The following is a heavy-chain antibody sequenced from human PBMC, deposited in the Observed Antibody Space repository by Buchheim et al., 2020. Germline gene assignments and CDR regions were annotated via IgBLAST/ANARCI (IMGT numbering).Heavy chain of an antibody. V-gene: IGHV3-30*18. D-gene: IGHD6-19*01. J-gene: IGHJ4*02. Sequence: QVQLVESGGGVVQPGRSLRLSCAASGFTFSTYGMHWVRQAPGKGLEWVAVISYDGSHKYYADPVKGGFTISRDNSKNTLDLQMNSLRAEDTAVYYCAKASSGWLVLDYWGQGTL. CDR3: AKASSGWLVLDY. CDR2: ISYDGSHK. CDR1: GFTFSTYG.